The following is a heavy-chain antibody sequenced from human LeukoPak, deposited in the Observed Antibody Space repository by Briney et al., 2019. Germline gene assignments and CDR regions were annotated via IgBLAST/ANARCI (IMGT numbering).Heavy chain of an antibody. J-gene: IGHJ4*02. CDR1: GVTFSGYD. D-gene: IGHD6-19*01. CDR3: ARMGYSSGW. V-gene: IGHV4-34*01. Sequence: SSETLSLTCAVYGVTFSGYDWNWIRQPPGKVLEWIGEINHSGSTNYNPSLKSRVTISVDKSKNQFSLKLSSVTAADTAVYYCARMGYSSGWWSQGTLVTVSS. CDR2: INHSGST.